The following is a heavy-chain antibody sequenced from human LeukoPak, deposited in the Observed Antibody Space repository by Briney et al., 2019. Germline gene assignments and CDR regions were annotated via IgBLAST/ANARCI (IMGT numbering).Heavy chain of an antibody. D-gene: IGHD3-10*01. CDR1: GFTFSSYA. CDR2: ISGSGGST. CDR3: AKSLWFGELGFFNFDY. Sequence: GGSLRLSCAASGFTFSSYAMSWVRQAPGKGLEWVSAISGSGGSTYYADSVKGRFTISRDNSKNTLYLQMNSLRAEDTAVYYCAKSLWFGELGFFNFDYWGQGTLVTVSS. V-gene: IGHV3-23*01. J-gene: IGHJ4*02.